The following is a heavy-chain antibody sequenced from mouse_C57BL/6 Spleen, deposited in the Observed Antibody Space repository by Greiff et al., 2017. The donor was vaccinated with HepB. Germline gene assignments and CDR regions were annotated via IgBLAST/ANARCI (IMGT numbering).Heavy chain of an antibody. CDR3: ARSGVYYDYDGPWFAY. Sequence: VQLQQSGAELVKPGASVKISCKASGYAFSSYWMNWVKQRPGKGLEWIGQIYPGDGDTNYNGKFKGKATLTADKSSSTAYMQLSSLTSEDSAVYFCARSGVYYDYDGPWFAYWGQGTLVTVSA. V-gene: IGHV1-80*01. J-gene: IGHJ3*01. CDR1: GYAFSSYW. D-gene: IGHD2-4*01. CDR2: IYPGDGDT.